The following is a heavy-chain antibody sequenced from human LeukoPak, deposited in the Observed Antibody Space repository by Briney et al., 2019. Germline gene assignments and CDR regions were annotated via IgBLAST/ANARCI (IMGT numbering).Heavy chain of an antibody. CDR3: ARLSTAVAAGDY. J-gene: IGHJ4*02. V-gene: IGHV3-7*01. D-gene: IGHD6-19*01. CDR2: IKQDGSEK. Sequence: GGSLRLSCAASGFTFSNYWMSWVRQAPGKGLEWVANIKQDGSEKYYVDSVKGRFTISRDNANNSLYLQMNSLRAEDTAVYYCARLSTAVAAGDYWGQGTLVTVSS. CDR1: GFTFSNYW.